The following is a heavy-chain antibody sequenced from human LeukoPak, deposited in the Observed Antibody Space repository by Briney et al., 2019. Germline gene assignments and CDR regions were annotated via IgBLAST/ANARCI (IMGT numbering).Heavy chain of an antibody. CDR2: IIPIFGTA. D-gene: IGHD2-2*01. V-gene: IGHV1-69*01. CDR1: GATFSSYA. CDR3: ARYVVVDGPYYYYGMDV. Sequence: SSVKLSSQAYGATFSSYAIGWVRQAPGQGREWMGGIIPIFGTANYAQKFQGRVTITADESTSTAYMELSSLRSEDTAVYYCARYVVVDGPYYYYGMDVWGKGTTVTVSS. J-gene: IGHJ6*04.